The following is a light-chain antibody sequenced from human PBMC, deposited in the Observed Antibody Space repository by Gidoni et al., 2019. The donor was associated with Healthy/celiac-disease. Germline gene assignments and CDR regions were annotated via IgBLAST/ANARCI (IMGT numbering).Light chain of an antibody. Sequence: AIRMTQSPSSLSASTGDRVTITCRASQGISSYLAWYQQKPGKAPKLLIYAASTLQSGVPSRFSGSGSGTDFTLTISCLQSEAFATSYCQQYYSYPRTFGQGTKVEIK. CDR3: QQYYSYPRT. CDR2: AAS. V-gene: IGKV1-8*01. J-gene: IGKJ1*01. CDR1: QGISSY.